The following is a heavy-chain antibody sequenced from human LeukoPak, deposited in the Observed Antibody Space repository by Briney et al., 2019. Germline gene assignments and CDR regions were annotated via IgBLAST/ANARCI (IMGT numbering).Heavy chain of an antibody. CDR3: ARNPLGNCSSASCLRYWYFDL. V-gene: IGHV4-61*05. D-gene: IGHD2-2*01. Sequence: SETLSLTCTVSGGSISSSSYYWGRIRQPPGKGLEWIGYIYYSGNMNYNPSLKSRVTMSVDTSKNQFSLKLSSVTAADTAVYYCARNPLGNCSSASCLRYWYFDLWGRGTLVTVSS. J-gene: IGHJ2*01. CDR1: GGSISSSSYY. CDR2: IYYSGNM.